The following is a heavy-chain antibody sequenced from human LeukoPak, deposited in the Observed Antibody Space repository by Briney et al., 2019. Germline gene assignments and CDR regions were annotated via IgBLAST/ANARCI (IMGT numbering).Heavy chain of an antibody. CDR2: INHSGST. CDR1: GGSFSGYY. D-gene: IGHD3-22*01. Sequence: ASETLSLTCAVYGGSFSGYYWSLIRQPPGKGLEWIGEINHSGSTNYNPSLKSRVTISVDTSKNQFSLKLSSVTAADTAVYYCARGRGTMIVVVPLDYWGQGTLVTVSS. CDR3: ARGRGTMIVVVPLDY. V-gene: IGHV4-34*01. J-gene: IGHJ4*02.